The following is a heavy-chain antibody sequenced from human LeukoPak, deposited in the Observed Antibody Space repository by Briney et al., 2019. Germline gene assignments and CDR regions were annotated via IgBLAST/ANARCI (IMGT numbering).Heavy chain of an antibody. CDR3: AKITKATAPNY. CDR2: ITDSGRKT. Sequence: GGSLRLSCAASGLTFSNYAMNWVRQASGKGLEWVSGITDSGRKTYYADSVKGRFSISRDNSKNTVYLQMSDLRAEDTAVYYCAKITKATAPNYWGQGTLVTVSS. CDR1: GLTFSNYA. V-gene: IGHV3-23*01. J-gene: IGHJ4*02. D-gene: IGHD3-10*01.